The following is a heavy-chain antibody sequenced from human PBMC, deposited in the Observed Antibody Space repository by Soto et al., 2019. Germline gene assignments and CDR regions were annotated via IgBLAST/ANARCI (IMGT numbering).Heavy chain of an antibody. CDR2: IYYSGST. Sequence: QVQLQESGPGLVKPSQTLSLTCTVSGGSISSGDYYWSWIRQPPGKGLEWIGYIYYSGSTYYNPSLXSXVXIXXATSKNQFSLKLSSVTAADTAVYYCARASPVVTDVWGQGTTVPVSS. CDR1: GGSISSGDYY. J-gene: IGHJ6*02. D-gene: IGHD5-18*01. V-gene: IGHV4-30-4*01. CDR3: ARASPVVTDV.